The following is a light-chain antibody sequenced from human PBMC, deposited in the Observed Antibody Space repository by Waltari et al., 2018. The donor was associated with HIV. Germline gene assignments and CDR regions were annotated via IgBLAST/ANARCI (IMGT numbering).Light chain of an antibody. CDR3: AACDDSLTGPYV. CDR1: STNIGRYY. Sequence: QSVLTQPPSASGTPCQRVTISCFGSSTNIGRYYVNWYQHLPGTAPKLLIYNNNQGPYGGAARFSGSMSGTSASPAISGLQYEDEAEYFCAACDDSLTGPYVCGTGTKVTVL. CDR2: NNN. J-gene: IGLJ1*01. V-gene: IGLV1-44*01.